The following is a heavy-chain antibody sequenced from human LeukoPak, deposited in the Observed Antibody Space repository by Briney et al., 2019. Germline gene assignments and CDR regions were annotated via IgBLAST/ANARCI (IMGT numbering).Heavy chain of an antibody. CDR2: TSSSSSYM. V-gene: IGHV3-21*01. J-gene: IGHJ4*02. CDR3: AREAWDLTGRAPVI. CDR1: GFTFSSYT. D-gene: IGHD1-14*01. Sequence: GGSLRLSCAASGFTFSSYTMNWVRQAPGKGLEWVSSTSSSSSYMYYATSVKGRFTISRDNAKNSLYLEMNSLRAEDTAVYYCAREAWDLTGRAPVIWGQGTRVTVSS.